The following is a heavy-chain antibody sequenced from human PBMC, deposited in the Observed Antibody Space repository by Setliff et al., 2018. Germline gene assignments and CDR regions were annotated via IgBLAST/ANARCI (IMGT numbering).Heavy chain of an antibody. CDR2: INPNSGDT. Sequence: GASVKVSCKASGHTLTGYYMHWVRQAPGQGLEWMGWINPNSGDTKYAQNFQGRVTMTRDTSITTFYMELSRLKSDDSAVYYCATYSGYFRTETYYYYGMDVWGQGTTVTVSS. V-gene: IGHV1-2*02. J-gene: IGHJ6*02. D-gene: IGHD5-12*01. CDR3: ATYSGYFRTETYYYYGMDV. CDR1: GHTLTGYY.